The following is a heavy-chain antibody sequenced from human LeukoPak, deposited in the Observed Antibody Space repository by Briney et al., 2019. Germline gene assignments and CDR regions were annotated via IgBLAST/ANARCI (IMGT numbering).Heavy chain of an antibody. CDR1: GFTFSSYS. D-gene: IGHD3-22*01. CDR2: ISGSGGST. CDR3: AKSGVVVVDY. Sequence: GGSLRLSCAASGFTFSSYSMNWVRQAPGKGLEWVSAISGSGGSTYYADSVKGRFTISRDNSKNTLYLQMNSLRAEDTAVYYCAKSGVVVVDYWGQGTLVTVSS. V-gene: IGHV3-23*01. J-gene: IGHJ4*02.